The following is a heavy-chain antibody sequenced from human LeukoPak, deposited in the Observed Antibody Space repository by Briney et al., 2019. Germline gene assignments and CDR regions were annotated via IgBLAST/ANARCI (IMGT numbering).Heavy chain of an antibody. CDR2: ISSSSSSYI. Sequence: GGSLRLSCAASGFTFSSYSMNWVRQAPGKGLEWVSSISSSSSSYIYYAGSVKGRFTISRDNAKNSLYLQMNSLRAEDTAVYYCARGYSSSWDEVDWFDPWGQGTLVTVSS. V-gene: IGHV3-21*01. J-gene: IGHJ5*02. CDR1: GFTFSSYS. D-gene: IGHD6-13*01. CDR3: ARGYSSSWDEVDWFDP.